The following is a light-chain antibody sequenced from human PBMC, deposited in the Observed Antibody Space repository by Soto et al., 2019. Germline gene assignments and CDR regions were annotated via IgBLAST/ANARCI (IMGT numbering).Light chain of an antibody. CDR3: QSYDSSLIVV. J-gene: IGLJ2*01. Sequence: QLVLTQPPSVSGAPGQRVTISCTGSSSNIGAGYDVHWYQQFPGTAPKLLIYGSSNRPSGVPDRFSGSKSGTSASLAITGLQAEDEADYYCQSYDSSLIVVFGGGTKLTVL. CDR1: SSNIGAGYD. V-gene: IGLV1-40*01. CDR2: GSS.